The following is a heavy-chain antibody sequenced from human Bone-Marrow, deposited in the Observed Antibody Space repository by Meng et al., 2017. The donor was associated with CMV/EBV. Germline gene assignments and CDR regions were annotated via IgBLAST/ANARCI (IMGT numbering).Heavy chain of an antibody. CDR3: ARDGNAFDI. V-gene: IGHV3-9*01. CDR2: ISWNSGSI. Sequence: SLKISCAASGFTFDDYAMHWVRQAPGKGLEWVSGISWNSGSIGYADSVKGRFTISRDNSKNALYLQMNSLRAEDTAVYYCARDGNAFDIWGQGTMVTVSS. D-gene: IGHD4-23*01. CDR1: GFTFDDYA. J-gene: IGHJ3*02.